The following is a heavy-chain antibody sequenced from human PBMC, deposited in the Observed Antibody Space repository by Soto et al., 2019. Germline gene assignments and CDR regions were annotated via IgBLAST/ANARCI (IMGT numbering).Heavy chain of an antibody. CDR3: ATDDYGSFPY. CDR2: IDPRSGGT. V-gene: IGHV1-2*02. Sequence: HVQLVQSGTEVTKPGASLRVSCMVSGYPFTTYYIHWVRQAPGQGLEWMGWIDPRSGGTVYEQKFQGRVTMTRDTSISTVYMDLSGLTSDDTALYYCATDDYGSFPYWGQGSLVTVSS. D-gene: IGHD1-26*01. CDR1: GYPFTTYY. J-gene: IGHJ4*02.